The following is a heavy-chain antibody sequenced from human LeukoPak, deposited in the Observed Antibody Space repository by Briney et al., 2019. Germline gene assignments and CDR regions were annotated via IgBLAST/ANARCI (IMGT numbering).Heavy chain of an antibody. D-gene: IGHD3-22*01. J-gene: IGHJ5*02. CDR2: IYRAGDT. V-gene: IGHV3-53*01. Sequence: PWGSPSLSCAASGFPVSSNYMSWVRQPPGKGLEWVSVIYRAGDTNYADSVQGRFTISRDNFNNTVYLQMNSLRPDDTAVYYCARGTMIGGVPGPWGQGTLVTVSS. CDR3: ARGTMIGGVPGP. CDR1: GFPVSSNY.